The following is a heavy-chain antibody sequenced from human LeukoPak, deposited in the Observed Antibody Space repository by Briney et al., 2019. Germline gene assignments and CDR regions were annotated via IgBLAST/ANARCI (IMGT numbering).Heavy chain of an antibody. CDR3: ARVRYCSSTSCP. D-gene: IGHD2-2*01. Sequence: SETLSLTCTVSGGSISGYHWSWIRQPPGKGLEWIGEINHSGSTNYNPSLKSRVTISVDTSKNQFSLKLSSVTAADTAVYYCARVRYCSSTSCPWGQGTLVTVCS. CDR2: INHSGST. V-gene: IGHV4-34*01. CDR1: GGSISGYH. J-gene: IGHJ5*02.